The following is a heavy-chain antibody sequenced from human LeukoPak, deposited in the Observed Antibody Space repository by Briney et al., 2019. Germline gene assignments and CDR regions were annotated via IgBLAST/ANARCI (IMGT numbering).Heavy chain of an antibody. D-gene: IGHD4-17*01. CDR3: ARGELTTVTSYYYYGMDV. V-gene: IGHV3-21*01. CDR1: GFTFSSYS. J-gene: IGHJ6*02. Sequence: GGSLRLSCAASGFTFSSYSMNCVRQAPGKGLEWVSSISSSSSYIYYADSVKGRFTISRDNAKNSLYLQMNSLRAEDTAVYYCARGELTTVTSYYYYGMDVWGQGTTVTVSS. CDR2: ISSSSSYI.